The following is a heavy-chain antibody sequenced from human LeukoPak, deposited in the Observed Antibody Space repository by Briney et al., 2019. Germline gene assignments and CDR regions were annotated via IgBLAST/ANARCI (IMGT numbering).Heavy chain of an antibody. CDR3: ARAGPSSSWHQFDY. D-gene: IGHD6-13*01. J-gene: IGHJ4*02. CDR1: GFTFSSYW. V-gene: IGHV3-7*01. CDR2: IKQDGSEK. Sequence: GGSLRLSCAASGFTFSSYWMSWVRQAPGKGLEWVANIKQDGSEKYYVDSVKGRFTISREKAKNSLYLQMNSLRAEETAVYYCARAGPSSSWHQFDYWGQGTLVTVSS.